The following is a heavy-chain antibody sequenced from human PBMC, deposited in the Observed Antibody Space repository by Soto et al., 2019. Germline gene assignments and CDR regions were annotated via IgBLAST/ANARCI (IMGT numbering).Heavy chain of an antibody. D-gene: IGHD1-1*01. V-gene: IGHV1-46*04. J-gene: IGHJ4*02. CDR3: ARRGRLRYNWNDGYFDY. Sequence: GASVKVSCKASGYTLSSHYIHWVRQAPGQGLEWMGVINPNGGSASYAQKLQGRVSMTRDTSTSTVYVEVSSLRSEDTAVHYCARRGRLRYNWNDGYFDYWGQGTLVTVYS. CDR1: GYTLSSHY. CDR2: INPNGGSA.